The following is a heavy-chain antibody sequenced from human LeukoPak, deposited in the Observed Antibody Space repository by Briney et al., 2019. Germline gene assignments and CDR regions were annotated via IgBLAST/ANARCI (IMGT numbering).Heavy chain of an antibody. D-gene: IGHD2-21*02. J-gene: IGHJ4*02. CDR1: GYTFTSYY. CDR2: INPSGGST. CDR3: ERDFGCGGDCGVDY. V-gene: IGHV1-46*01. Sequence: ASVKVSCKASGYTFTSYYMHLVRQAPGQGLEWMGIINPSGGSTTYAQRFQGRGTMTRDLSTSTVYMELSSLRCEDPDVYDCERDFGCGGDCGVDYWGQGTLVTVSS.